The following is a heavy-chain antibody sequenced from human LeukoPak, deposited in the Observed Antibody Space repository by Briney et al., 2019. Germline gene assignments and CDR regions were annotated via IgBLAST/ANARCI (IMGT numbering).Heavy chain of an antibody. J-gene: IGHJ4*02. CDR1: GFTFSSYA. D-gene: IGHD6-19*01. Sequence: GRSLRLSCAASGFTFSSYAMHWVRQAPGKGLEWVAVISYDGSNKYYADSVKGRFTISRDNSKNTLYLQMNSLRAEDTAVYYCARGLQWLVFGYWGQGTLVTVSS. CDR3: ARGLQWLVFGY. CDR2: ISYDGSNK. V-gene: IGHV3-30-3*01.